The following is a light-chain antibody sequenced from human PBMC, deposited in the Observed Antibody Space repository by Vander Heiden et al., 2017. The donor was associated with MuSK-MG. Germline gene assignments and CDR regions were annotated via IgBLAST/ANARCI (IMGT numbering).Light chain of an antibody. V-gene: IGKV1-5*03. Sequence: DIQVTQSPSTLSASVGDRVIITCRASQNINTWLAWYQQKPGKAPKLLIYKASTLASGVPSRFSGSGSGAEFTLTINSLQRDDFATYYCQQDINYPYTFGRGTKLEIK. CDR3: QQDINYPYT. J-gene: IGKJ2*01. CDR1: QNINTW. CDR2: KAS.